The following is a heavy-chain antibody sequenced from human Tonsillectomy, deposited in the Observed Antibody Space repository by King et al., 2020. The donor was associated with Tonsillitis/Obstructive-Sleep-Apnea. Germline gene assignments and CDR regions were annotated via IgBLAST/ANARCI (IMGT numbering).Heavy chain of an antibody. CDR1: GGSISSYY. V-gene: IGHV4-59*01. J-gene: IGHJ4*02. D-gene: IGHD6-19*01. CDR3: ARVGGSGGWRRAYYFDY. Sequence: QLQESGPGLVKPSETLSLTCTVSGGSISSYYWSWIRQPPGKGLEWIGYIYYSGSTNYNPSLKSRVTISVDTSKNQFSLKLSSVTAADTAVYYCARVGGSGGWRRAYYFDYWGQGTLVTVSS. CDR2: IYYSGST.